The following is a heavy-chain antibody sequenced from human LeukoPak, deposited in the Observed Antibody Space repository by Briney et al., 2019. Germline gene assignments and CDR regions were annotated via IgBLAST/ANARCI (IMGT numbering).Heavy chain of an antibody. J-gene: IGHJ5*02. CDR3: ARRSADYNCFDP. Sequence: SQTLSLTCTVSGGSISSSSYYWGWIRQPPGKGLEWIGSIYYSGSTYYNPSLRSRVTISVDTSKNHFSLKLTSVTAADTAVYYCARRSADYNCFDPWGQGTLVTVSS. CDR1: GGSISSSSYY. V-gene: IGHV4-39*02. CDR2: IYYSGST.